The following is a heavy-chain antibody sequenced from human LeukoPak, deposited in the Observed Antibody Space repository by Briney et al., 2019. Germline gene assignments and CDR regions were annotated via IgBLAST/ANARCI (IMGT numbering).Heavy chain of an antibody. Sequence: ASVKVSCKASGYTFTGYYMHWVRQAPGQGLEWMGWINPNSGGTNYAQKFQGRVAMTRDTSISTAYMELSRLRSDDTAVYYCARDQYSSSSTFDYWGQGTLVTVPS. V-gene: IGHV1-2*02. J-gene: IGHJ4*02. D-gene: IGHD6-6*01. CDR3: ARDQYSSSSTFDY. CDR2: INPNSGGT. CDR1: GYTFTGYY.